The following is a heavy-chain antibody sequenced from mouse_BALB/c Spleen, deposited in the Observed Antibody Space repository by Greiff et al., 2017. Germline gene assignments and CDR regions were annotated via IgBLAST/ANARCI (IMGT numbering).Heavy chain of an antibody. Sequence: VKLQQSGAELARPGASVKLSCKASGYTFTSYWMQWVKQRPGQGLEWIGAIYPGDGDTRYTQKFKGKATLTADKSSSTAYMQLSSLASEDSAVYYCARTGTFAYWGQGTLVTVSA. CDR1: GYTFTSYW. CDR2: IYPGDGDT. D-gene: IGHD4-1*01. CDR3: ARTGTFAY. J-gene: IGHJ3*01. V-gene: IGHV1-87*01.